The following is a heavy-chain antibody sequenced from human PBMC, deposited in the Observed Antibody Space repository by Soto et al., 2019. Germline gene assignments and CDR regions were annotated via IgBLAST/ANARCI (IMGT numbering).Heavy chain of an antibody. CDR1: GFTFSNYD. D-gene: IGHD3-22*01. V-gene: IGHV3-13*01. J-gene: IGHJ3*01. Sequence: GGSLRLSCAASGFTFSNYDMHWVRQVTGKGLEWVSGITTAGDTYYAGSVKGRFTISRDNAKNSLYLQMNSLRAEDTAVYYCARDQLYYNDISGRPLNAFDVWGQGTMVTVSS. CDR3: ARDQLYYNDISGRPLNAFDV. CDR2: ITTAGDT.